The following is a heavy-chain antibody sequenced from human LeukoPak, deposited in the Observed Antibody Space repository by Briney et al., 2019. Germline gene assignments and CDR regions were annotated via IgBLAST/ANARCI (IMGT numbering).Heavy chain of an antibody. Sequence: SVKVSCKASGGTFSSYAISWVRQAPGQGLEWMEGIIPIFGTANYAQKFQGRVTITTDESTSTAYMELSSLRSEDTAVYYCARAISYDFWSGYYNSWGQGTLVTVSS. J-gene: IGHJ4*02. CDR3: ARAISYDFWSGYYNS. V-gene: IGHV1-69*05. CDR1: GGTFSSYA. CDR2: IIPIFGTA. D-gene: IGHD3-3*01.